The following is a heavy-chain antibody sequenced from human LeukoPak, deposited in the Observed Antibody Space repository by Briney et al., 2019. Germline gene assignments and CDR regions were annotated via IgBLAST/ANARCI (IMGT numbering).Heavy chain of an antibody. CDR1: GGSINTYY. D-gene: IGHD3-22*01. CDR2: IYYSGST. Sequence: SETLSLTCTVSGGSINTYYWNWIRQSPGKGLEWIGYIYYSGSTNYNPSLKSRVTISIDTSKNQFSLKLGSVTAADTAVYYCARAEHPYDSSGYYSHWGQGTLVTVSS. V-gene: IGHV4-59*01. CDR3: ARAEHPYDSSGYYSH. J-gene: IGHJ4*02.